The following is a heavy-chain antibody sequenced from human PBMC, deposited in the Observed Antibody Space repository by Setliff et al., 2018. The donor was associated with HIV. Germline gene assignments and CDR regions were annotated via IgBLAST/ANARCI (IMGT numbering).Heavy chain of an antibody. Sequence: ASVKVSCKASGGTFSSYAISWVRQAPGQGLEWMGGIIPIFGTANYAQKFQGRVTITADESTSTAYVYLSSLRSEDTAVYYCASGTTHGGNSVAFDIWGQGTMVTVSS. CDR3: ASGTTHGGNSVAFDI. V-gene: IGHV1-69*13. CDR1: GGTFSSYA. CDR2: IIPIFGTA. D-gene: IGHD2-21*02. J-gene: IGHJ3*02.